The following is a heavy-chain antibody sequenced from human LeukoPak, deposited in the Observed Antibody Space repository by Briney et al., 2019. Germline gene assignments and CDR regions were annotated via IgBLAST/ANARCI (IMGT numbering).Heavy chain of an antibody. CDR2: IDRDDEM. J-gene: IGHJ4*02. Sequence: SGPALVKPTQTLTLTCTFSGFSLDTRQMCVVWIRQSPGKALEWLARIDRDDEMFYSKSLRTRLSISKDTSKNQVVLTGNQLFPMDTGIYYCARMTPDSPSFDFWGQGILVTVSS. CDR1: GFSLDTRQMC. D-gene: IGHD1-14*01. V-gene: IGHV2-70*17. CDR3: ARMTPDSPSFDF.